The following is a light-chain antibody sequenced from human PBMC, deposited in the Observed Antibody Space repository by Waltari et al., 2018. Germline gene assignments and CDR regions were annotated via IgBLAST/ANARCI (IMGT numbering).Light chain of an antibody. CDR2: WAY. CDR1: QSVLSSSNNKNY. CDR3: QQYYSTPLT. V-gene: IGKV4-1*01. Sequence: DIVMTQSPDSLAVSLGERATIDCKSSQSVLSSSNNKNYLAWYQQKPRQPPKLLISWAYTRESGVPDRFSGSGSGTDFTLTISSLQAEDVAVYYCQQYYSTPLTFGGGTKVGIK. J-gene: IGKJ4*01.